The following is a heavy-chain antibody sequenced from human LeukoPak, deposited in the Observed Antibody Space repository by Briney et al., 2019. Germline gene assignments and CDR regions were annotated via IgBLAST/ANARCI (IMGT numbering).Heavy chain of an antibody. J-gene: IGHJ5*02. Sequence: PSETLSLTCTVSGGSISGYYWSWIRQPPGKGLEWIAYIYYSGSTKYNPSLKSRVTISVDTSRDQFSLKLSSVTAADTAVYYCARHGGSSSSRSSFGPWGQGTLVTVSS. CDR1: GGSISGYY. CDR2: IYYSGST. CDR3: ARHGGSSSSRSSFGP. D-gene: IGHD1-26*01. V-gene: IGHV4-59*08.